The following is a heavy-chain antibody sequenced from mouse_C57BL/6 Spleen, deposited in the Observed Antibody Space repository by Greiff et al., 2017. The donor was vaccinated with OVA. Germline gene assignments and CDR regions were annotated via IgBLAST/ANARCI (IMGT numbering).Heavy chain of an antibody. J-gene: IGHJ4*01. CDR1: GYTFTDYY. Sequence: SVPELVKPGASVKISCKASGYTFTDYYINWVKQRPGQGLEWIGWIFPGSGSTYYTEKFKGKATLTVDKSSSTAYMLLSTLTSEDSAVYFCAREDAMDYWGQGTSVTVSS. CDR2: IFPGSGST. V-gene: IGHV1-75*01. CDR3: AREDAMDY.